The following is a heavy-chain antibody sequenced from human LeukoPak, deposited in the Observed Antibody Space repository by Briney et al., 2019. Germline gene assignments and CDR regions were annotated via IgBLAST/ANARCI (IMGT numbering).Heavy chain of an antibody. V-gene: IGHV4-4*09. CDR2: IYTSERT. D-gene: IGHD3-10*01. CDR3: ARRSWGVYYFDF. Sequence: SETLSLTCTVSGGSITSYYWSWIRQPPGKGLEWIGYIYTSERTNYNPSLKSRVTISVDTSKNQFSLKLSSVTAADTAVYYCARRSWGVYYFDFWGQGTLVTVSS. J-gene: IGHJ4*02. CDR1: GGSITSYY.